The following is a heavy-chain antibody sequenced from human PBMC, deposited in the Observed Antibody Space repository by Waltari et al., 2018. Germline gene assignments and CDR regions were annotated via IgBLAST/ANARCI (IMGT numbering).Heavy chain of an antibody. CDR2: INHSGRT. J-gene: IGHJ4*02. Sequence: QVQLQQWGAGLLKPSETLSLTCAAYGGSFSGYYWRWIRQPPGKGLGWIGEINHSGRTNNNPSLKSRVAISLDTSKNQFSRKLSSVTAADTAVYYCARGDYGDYYFDYWGQGTLVTVSS. CDR3: ARGDYGDYYFDY. CDR1: GGSFSGYY. D-gene: IGHD4-17*01. V-gene: IGHV4-34*01.